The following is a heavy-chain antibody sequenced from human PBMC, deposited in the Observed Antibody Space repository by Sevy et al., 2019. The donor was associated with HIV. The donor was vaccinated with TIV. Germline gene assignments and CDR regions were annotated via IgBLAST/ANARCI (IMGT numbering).Heavy chain of an antibody. V-gene: IGHV3-30*14. Sequence: GGSLRLSCAASGFTLSSYAIRWVRQAPGRGLEWVAIISHDEILKEYTDAVKGRFTISRDNSKNAVYLQMNSLRAEDTAVYYCARDLPHLLPWELSRGSDYWGQGTLVTVSS. CDR1: GFTLSSYA. CDR3: ARDLPHLLPWELSRGSDY. D-gene: IGHD1-26*01. J-gene: IGHJ4*02. CDR2: ISHDEILK.